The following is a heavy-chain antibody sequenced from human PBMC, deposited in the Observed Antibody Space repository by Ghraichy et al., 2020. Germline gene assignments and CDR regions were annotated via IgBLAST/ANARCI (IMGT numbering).Heavy chain of an antibody. CDR1: GFTFSRYD. V-gene: IGHV3-13*01. D-gene: IGHD2-2*01. J-gene: IGHJ5*02. CDR3: ARDGLLWSQLPRSYWFDP. Sequence: GGSLRLSCAASGFTFSRYDMQWVRQATGKGLEGVSPIATAGDTYCPGSVKGRFTVSRENAKNSLYLQMNSLRAGDTAVYYCARDGLLWSQLPRSYWFDPWGQGTLVTVSS. CDR2: IATAGDT.